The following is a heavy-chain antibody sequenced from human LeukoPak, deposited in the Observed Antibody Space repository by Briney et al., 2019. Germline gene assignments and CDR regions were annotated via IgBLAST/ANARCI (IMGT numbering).Heavy chain of an antibody. V-gene: IGHV1-18*04. CDR1: GYTFTSYA. Sequence: ASLKVSCKASGYTFTSYAISWMRQAPGQGLEWMGWISAYNGNTYYAQKFQGRVTMTTDTSSNTGYMELMSLISDDTAVDYCARGGIAGHFDYWGQGTLVSVSS. J-gene: IGHJ4*02. CDR3: ARGGIAGHFDY. CDR2: ISAYNGNT. D-gene: IGHD6-13*01.